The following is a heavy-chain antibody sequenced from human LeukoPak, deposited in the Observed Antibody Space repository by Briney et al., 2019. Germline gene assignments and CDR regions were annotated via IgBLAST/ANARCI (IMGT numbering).Heavy chain of an antibody. V-gene: IGHV3-23*01. CDR1: GFTFSHYA. Sequence: GGSLRLSCAASGFTFSHYATSWVRQAPGKGLEWVSLISGSGASTYYPDSVKGRFTISRDNSKNTLSLQMNSLRAEDTAVYYCAPDLRGSASSLDDWGQGTLVTVSS. CDR3: APDLRGSASSLDD. J-gene: IGHJ4*02. D-gene: IGHD6-25*01. CDR2: ISGSGAST.